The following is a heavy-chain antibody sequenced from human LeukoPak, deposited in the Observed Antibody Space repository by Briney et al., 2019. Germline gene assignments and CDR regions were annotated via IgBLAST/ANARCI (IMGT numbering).Heavy chain of an antibody. D-gene: IGHD2-2*01. CDR1: GGSFTGYY. Sequence: PSETLSLTCAVYGGSFTGYYWSWIRQPPGKGLEWIGEINHSGSTNYNPSLKSRVTISVDTSKNQFSLKLSSVTTADTAVYYCARGSCPPYWRRNWFDPWGQGTLVTVSS. CDR3: ARGSCPPYWRRNWFDP. CDR2: INHSGST. V-gene: IGHV4-34*01. J-gene: IGHJ5*02.